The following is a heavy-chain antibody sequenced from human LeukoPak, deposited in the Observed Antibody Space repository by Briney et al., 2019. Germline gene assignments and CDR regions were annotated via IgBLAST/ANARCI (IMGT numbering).Heavy chain of an antibody. CDR2: MNPNSGNT. CDR3: ARGQSPYYYGSGSYGY. V-gene: IGHV1-8*02. J-gene: IGHJ4*02. D-gene: IGHD3-10*01. CDR1: GGTFSSYA. Sequence: ASVKVSCKASGGTFSSYAISWVRQAPGQGLEWMGWMNPNSGNTGYAQKFQGRVTMTRNTSISTAYMELSSLRSEDTAVYYCARGQSPYYYGSGSYGYWGQGTLVTVSS.